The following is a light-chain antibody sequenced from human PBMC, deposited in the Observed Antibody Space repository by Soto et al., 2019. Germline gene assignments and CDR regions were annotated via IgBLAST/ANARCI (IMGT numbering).Light chain of an antibody. J-gene: IGKJ3*01. V-gene: IGKV3-15*01. CDR1: QSVSNN. CDR3: HQYDNWPFT. Sequence: EIVMTQSPATLSVSPGERATLSCRASQSVSNNLAWYQQKPGQAPRLLVYGASTRASGIPDRFSGSGSGTEFTLTISSLQSEDSAVYYCHQYDNWPFTFGPGTKVDIK. CDR2: GAS.